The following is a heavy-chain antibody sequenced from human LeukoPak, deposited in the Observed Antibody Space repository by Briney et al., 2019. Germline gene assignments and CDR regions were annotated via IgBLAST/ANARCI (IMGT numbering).Heavy chain of an antibody. D-gene: IGHD3-10*01. V-gene: IGHV3-23*01. CDR2: ISGSGGST. J-gene: IGHJ4*02. Sequence: GGSLRLSCAASGFTFSSYAMSWVRQAPGKGLEWVSAISGSGGSTYYADSVKGRFTISRDNSKNTLYLQMNSLRAEDTAVYYCAKGKSAMVRGVIITCLVYWGQGTLVTVSS. CDR1: GFTFSSYA. CDR3: AKGKSAMVRGVIITCLVY.